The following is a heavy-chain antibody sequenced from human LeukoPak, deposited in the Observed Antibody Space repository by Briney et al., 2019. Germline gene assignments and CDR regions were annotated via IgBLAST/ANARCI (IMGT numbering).Heavy chain of an antibody. J-gene: IGHJ4*02. CDR3: ARGISGSYYFGY. CDR1: GGSFSGYY. CDR2: INHSGSA. D-gene: IGHD1-26*01. Sequence: SETLSLTCAVYGGSFSGYYWSWIRQPPGKGLEWIGEINHSGSANYNPSLKSRVTISVDTSKNQFSLKLSSVTAADTAVYYCARGISGSYYFGYWGQGTLVTVSS. V-gene: IGHV4-34*01.